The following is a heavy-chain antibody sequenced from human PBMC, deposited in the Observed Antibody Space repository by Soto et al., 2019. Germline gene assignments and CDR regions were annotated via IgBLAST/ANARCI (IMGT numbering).Heavy chain of an antibody. V-gene: IGHV3-74*01. CDR3: ARVGGYYDSSGYYAFDI. D-gene: IGHD3-22*01. J-gene: IGHJ3*02. CDR1: GFTFSSYW. CDR2: INSDGSST. Sequence: EVQLVESGGGLVQPGGSLRLSCAASGFTFSSYWMHWVRQAPGKVLVWVSRINSDGSSTSYADSVKGRFTISRDNDKNTLYRQMNILRAEDTAVYYCARVGGYYDSSGYYAFDIWGQGTMVTGSS.